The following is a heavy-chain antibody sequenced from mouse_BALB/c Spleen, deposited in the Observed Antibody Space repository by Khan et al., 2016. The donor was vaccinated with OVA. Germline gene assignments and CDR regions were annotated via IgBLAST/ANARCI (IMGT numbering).Heavy chain of an antibody. J-gene: IGHJ4*01. Sequence: QIQLVQSGPELKKPGETVKISCKASGYTFKNHGMNWVKQAPGKGLKWMGWINTYTGEPTYVEDFKGRFAFSLETSASTAYLQINNLKNEDTATKFGARPPFFSYVMVYWGQGTSVTVSS. CDR2: INTYTGEP. V-gene: IGHV9-3-1*01. CDR1: GYTFKNHG. CDR3: ARPPFFSYVMVY.